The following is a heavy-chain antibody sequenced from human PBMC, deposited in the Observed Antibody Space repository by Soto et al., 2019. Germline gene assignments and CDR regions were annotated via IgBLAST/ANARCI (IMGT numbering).Heavy chain of an antibody. V-gene: IGHV1-8*01. D-gene: IGHD2-21*01. CDR3: ARSDGYHFNWLDS. CDR2: MNPNSNNT. Sequence: QVQLVQSGAEVKTPGASVKVSCKASGYTFASYDINWVRQAPGQGLEWMGWMNPNSNNTGYAQKLQGRLAMTRDIALNIAHMRLSSLRSEDTAVYYCARSDGYHFNWLDSWGQGTLVTVSA. J-gene: IGHJ5*01. CDR1: GYTFASYD.